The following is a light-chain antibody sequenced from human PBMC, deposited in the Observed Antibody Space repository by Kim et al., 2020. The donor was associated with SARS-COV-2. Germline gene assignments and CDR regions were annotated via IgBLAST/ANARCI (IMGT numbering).Light chain of an antibody. CDR2: AAL. Sequence: VYQGDRATLSCRDSQTVSTNLDWYQQRPGQAHRLLIYAALIRGAGIPARFSGSGSGTEFTLTISSMQSEDSAVYFCQKYNHWPPYSFGQGTKLE. CDR1: QTVSTN. V-gene: IGKV3-15*01. CDR3: QKYNHWPPYS. J-gene: IGKJ2*03.